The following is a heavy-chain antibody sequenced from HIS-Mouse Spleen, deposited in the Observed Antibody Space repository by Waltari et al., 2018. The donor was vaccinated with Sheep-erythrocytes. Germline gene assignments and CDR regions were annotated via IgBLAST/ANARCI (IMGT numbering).Heavy chain of an antibody. J-gene: IGHJ3*02. Sequence: QVQLVESGGGVVQPGRSLRLSCAASGFTFSSYAMHWVRQAPGKGLEWVAVISYDGSNKYYADSVKGRFTISRDNSKNTLYLQMNSLRAEDTAVYYCAKGDAMVYDAFDIWGQGTMVTVSS. V-gene: IGHV3-30-3*01. CDR1: GFTFSSYA. D-gene: IGHD2-8*01. CDR2: ISYDGSNK. CDR3: AKGDAMVYDAFDI.